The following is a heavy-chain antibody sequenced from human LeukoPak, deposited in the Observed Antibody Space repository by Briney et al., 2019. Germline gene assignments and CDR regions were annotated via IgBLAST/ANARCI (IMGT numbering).Heavy chain of an antibody. D-gene: IGHD3-22*01. CDR3: AADQYYYDSSGYERNAFDI. CDR1: GFTFTSSA. V-gene: IGHV1-58*02. J-gene: IGHJ3*02. CDR2: IVVGSGNT. Sequence: GTSVKVSCKASGFTFTSSAMQWVRQARGQRLEWIGWIVVGSGNTNYAQKFQERVTITRDMSTSTAYMELSSLRSEDTAVYYCAADQYYYDSSGYERNAFDIWGQGTMVTVSS.